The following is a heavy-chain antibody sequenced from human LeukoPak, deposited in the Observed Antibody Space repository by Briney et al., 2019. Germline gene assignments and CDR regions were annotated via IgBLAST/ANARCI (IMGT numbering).Heavy chain of an antibody. J-gene: IGHJ5*02. V-gene: IGHV1-18*01. CDR1: GYTFAIYG. D-gene: IGHD2-21*02. Sequence: GSVKVSCKASGYTFAIYGISWVRQAPGQGLEWMAWISPYDGDTNYAQNFEGRVTTTTETSTSTAYMELRSLRSDDTAIYYCARDYCTRGGDCYKEDLFDPWGQGTLVTVSS. CDR2: ISPYDGDT. CDR3: ARDYCTRGGDCYKEDLFDP.